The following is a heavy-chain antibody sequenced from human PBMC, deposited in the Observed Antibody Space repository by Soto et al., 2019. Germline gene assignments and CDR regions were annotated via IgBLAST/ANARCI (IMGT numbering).Heavy chain of an antibody. J-gene: IGHJ5*02. CDR2: INHSGTT. V-gene: IGHV4-34*01. CDR1: GGSISSYQ. D-gene: IGHD3-3*01. Sequence: KTSETLSLTCAVRGGSISSYQWSWIRQTPGQGLEWIGEINHSGTTNYNPSLRSRITMSVDTSKKEFSLKLTSVTAADTAVYYCARGWRFDPWGQGTLVTVSS. CDR3: ARGWRFDP.